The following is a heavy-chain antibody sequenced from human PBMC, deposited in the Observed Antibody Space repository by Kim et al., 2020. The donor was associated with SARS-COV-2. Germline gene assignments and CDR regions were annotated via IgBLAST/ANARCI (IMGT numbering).Heavy chain of an antibody. V-gene: IGHV1-3*01. J-gene: IGHJ4*02. CDR3: ARASGFSDY. Sequence: GDSKYSQKSQGRVTITRDTSASTAYMELSSLRSEDTAVYYCARASGFSDYWGQGTLVTVSS. D-gene: IGHD3-10*01. CDR2: GDS.